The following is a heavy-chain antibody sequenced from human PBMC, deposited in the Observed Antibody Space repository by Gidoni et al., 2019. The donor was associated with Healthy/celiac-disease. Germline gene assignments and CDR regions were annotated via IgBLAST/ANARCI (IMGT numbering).Heavy chain of an antibody. D-gene: IGHD2-2*01. CDR1: GFTFSSYG. CDR2: IWYDGSNK. CDR3: ARVQSQLLFEGWLGVDY. V-gene: IGHV3-33*01. J-gene: IGHJ4*02. Sequence: QVQLVESGGGVVQPGRSLRLSCAASGFTFSSYGMHWVRQAPGKGLEWVAVIWYDGSNKYYADSVKGRFTISRDNSKNTLYLQMNSLRAEDTAVYYCARVQSQLLFEGWLGVDYWGQGTLVTVSS.